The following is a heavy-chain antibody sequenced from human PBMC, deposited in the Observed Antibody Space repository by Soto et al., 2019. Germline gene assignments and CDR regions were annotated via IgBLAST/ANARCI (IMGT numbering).Heavy chain of an antibody. CDR3: ARRGIAARPVYYYYGMDV. J-gene: IGHJ6*02. D-gene: IGHD6-6*01. CDR1: GYSFTSYW. V-gene: IGHV5-51*01. Sequence: GESLKISCKGSGYSFTSYWIGWVRQMPGKGLEWMGIIYPGDSDTRYSPSFQGQVTISADKSISTAYLQWSSLKASDTATYYCARRGIAARPVYYYYGMDVWGQGTTVTVSS. CDR2: IYPGDSDT.